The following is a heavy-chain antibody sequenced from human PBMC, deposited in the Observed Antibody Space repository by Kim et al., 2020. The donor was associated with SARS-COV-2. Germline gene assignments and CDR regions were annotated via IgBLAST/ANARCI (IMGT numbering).Heavy chain of an antibody. V-gene: IGHV4-61*02. CDR3: ARDRGMSGSYNWFDP. J-gene: IGHJ5*02. CDR1: GGSISSGSYY. Sequence: SETLSLTCTVSGGSISSGSYYWSWIRQPAGKGLEWIGSIYTSGSTNYNPSLKSRVTISVDTSKNQFSLKLSSVTAADTAVYYCARDRGMSGSYNWFDPWGQGTLVTVSS. D-gene: IGHD1-26*01. CDR2: IYTSGST.